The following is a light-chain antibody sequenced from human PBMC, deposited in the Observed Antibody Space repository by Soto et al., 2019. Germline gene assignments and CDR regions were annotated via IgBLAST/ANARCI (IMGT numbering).Light chain of an antibody. J-gene: IGKJ1*01. V-gene: IGKV2-28*01. CDR1: QSLLHSNGYNI. Sequence: DIVMTQSPLSLPVMPGEPASISCRSSQSLLHSNGYNILDWYLQRPGQSPRLLIYLASTRSTGVPDRCSGCGSVTDFTLKISSVEAEDVGVYYCMQALQCPRTFGQGTKVEIK. CDR3: MQALQCPRT. CDR2: LAS.